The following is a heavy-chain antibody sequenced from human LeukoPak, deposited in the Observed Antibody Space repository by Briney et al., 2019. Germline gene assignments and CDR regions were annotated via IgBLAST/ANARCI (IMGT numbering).Heavy chain of an antibody. J-gene: IGHJ4*02. CDR3: ARETEMANLDY. CDR2: IKEDGSAK. D-gene: IGHD5-24*01. Sequence: TGGSLRLSCTASGFTFSRYWMTWVRQAPGKGLEWVANIKEDGSAKYYVDSVKGRFTISRDNAKKSLYLQMNSLRAEDTAVYYCARETEMANLDYWGQGTLVTVSS. V-gene: IGHV3-7*04. CDR1: GFTFSRYW.